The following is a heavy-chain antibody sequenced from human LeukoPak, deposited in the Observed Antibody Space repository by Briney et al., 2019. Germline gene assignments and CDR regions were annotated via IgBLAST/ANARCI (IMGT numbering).Heavy chain of an antibody. CDR2: IAYEGSNK. V-gene: IGHV3-30*18. J-gene: IGHJ4*02. CDR1: GFTFSTYG. D-gene: IGHD6-13*01. Sequence: GGSLRLSCAASGFTFSTYGMHWVRQAPGKGLEWVAIIAYEGSNKYYTDSVKGRFTISRDNSRNTLYLQMNSLRPEDTAMCDCAKGHSSSWARADYGGQGTLVTVPS. CDR3: AKGHSSSWARADY.